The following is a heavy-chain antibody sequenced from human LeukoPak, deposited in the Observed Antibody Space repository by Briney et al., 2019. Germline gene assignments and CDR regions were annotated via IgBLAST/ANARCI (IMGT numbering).Heavy chain of an antibody. CDR3: ARDQEDGRFDP. Sequence: GASVKVSCKASGYTFTGYYMHWVRQAPGQGLEWMGWINPNSGGTNYAQKFQGRVTMTRDTSTSTAYMELSRPRSDDTAVYYCARDQEDGRFDPWGQGTLVTVSS. J-gene: IGHJ5*02. CDR1: GYTFTGYY. V-gene: IGHV1-2*02. CDR2: INPNSGGT.